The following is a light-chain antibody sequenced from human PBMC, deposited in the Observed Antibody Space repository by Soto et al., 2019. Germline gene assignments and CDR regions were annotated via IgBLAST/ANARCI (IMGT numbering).Light chain of an antibody. V-gene: IGKV1-39*01. CDR2: AAS. CDR3: QQRHGPPYT. CDR1: QSSSNN. Sequence: EMTQSPSSLSASVGDRVTITCRASQSSSNNLNWYQFKPGKAPKLLIYAASNLQSGVPSTFSGSGFGTDFALTIFSLQPEDSATYYCQQRHGPPYTFGLGTKLAIK. J-gene: IGKJ2*01.